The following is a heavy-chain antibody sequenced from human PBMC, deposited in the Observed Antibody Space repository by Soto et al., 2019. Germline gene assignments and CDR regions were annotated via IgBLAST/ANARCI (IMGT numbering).Heavy chain of an antibody. CDR2: FDPDDGET. J-gene: IGHJ6*03. CDR1: GYTFSELS. V-gene: IGHV1-24*01. D-gene: IGHD6-13*01. CDR3: ATQIRSRQYYYYYYMDV. Sequence: ASVKVSCKVSGYTFSELSMHWVRQAPGKGLEWMGGFDPDDGETMYAQKFQGRVTMTEDTSTDTAYMELNSLRSEDTAVYYCATQIRSRQYYYYYYMDVWGKGTPVTVSS.